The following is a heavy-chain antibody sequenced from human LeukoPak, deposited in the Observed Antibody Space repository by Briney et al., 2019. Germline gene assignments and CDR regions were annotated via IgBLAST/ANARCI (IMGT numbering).Heavy chain of an antibody. CDR3: AISPRAMVRGVRSFDY. Sequence: TSVKVSCKASGYTFTSYDINWVRQATGQGLEWMGWMNPNSGNTGYAQKFQGRVTMTRNTSISTAYMELSSLRSEDTAVYYCAISPRAMVRGVRSFDYWGQGTLVTVSS. D-gene: IGHD3-10*01. V-gene: IGHV1-8*01. CDR2: MNPNSGNT. CDR1: GYTFTSYD. J-gene: IGHJ4*02.